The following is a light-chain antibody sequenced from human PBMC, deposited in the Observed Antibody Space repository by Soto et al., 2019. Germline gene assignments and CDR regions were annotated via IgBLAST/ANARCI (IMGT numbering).Light chain of an antibody. J-gene: IGKJ5*01. Sequence: EIVLTQSPGTLSLSPGERATLXXRASQSVSSSHLAWYQHKPGQAPRLXIYAASSRATGSPDRFSGGGSGTDFTLTISRLEPEDSAVYYCQQYGYSPITFGQGTRLEIK. V-gene: IGKV3-20*01. CDR3: QQYGYSPIT. CDR2: AAS. CDR1: QSVSSSH.